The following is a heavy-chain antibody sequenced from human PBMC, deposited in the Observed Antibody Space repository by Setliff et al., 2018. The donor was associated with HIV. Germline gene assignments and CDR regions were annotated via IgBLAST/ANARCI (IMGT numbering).Heavy chain of an antibody. D-gene: IGHD3-3*01. CDR1: GGSFSGYY. J-gene: IGHJ4*02. CDR3: ARGVNFDY. CDR2: IYMYNSGST. Sequence: SETLSLTCSVSGGSFSGYYWSWIRQPPGEGLEWIGYIYMYNSGSTNYNPSLTSRVTISADTSRNQFSLKLTSGAAAGTAIYYCARGVNFDYWGQGTQVTVSS. V-gene: IGHV4-59*01.